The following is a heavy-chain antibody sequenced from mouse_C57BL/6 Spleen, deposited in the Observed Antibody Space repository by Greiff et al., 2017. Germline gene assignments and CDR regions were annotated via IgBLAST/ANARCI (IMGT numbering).Heavy chain of an antibody. CDR2: IYPGDGDT. CDR3: ARLGGYHFDY. Sequence: QVQLQQSGPELVKPGASVKISCKASGYAFSSSWMNWVKQRPGKGLEWIGRIYPGDGDTNYNGKFKGKATLTADKSSSTAYMQLSSLTSEDSAVYFCARLGGYHFDYWGQGTTLTVSS. J-gene: IGHJ2*01. CDR1: GYAFSSSW. V-gene: IGHV1-82*01. D-gene: IGHD2-2*01.